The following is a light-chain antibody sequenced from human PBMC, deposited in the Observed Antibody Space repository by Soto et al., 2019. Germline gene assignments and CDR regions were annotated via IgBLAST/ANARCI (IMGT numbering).Light chain of an antibody. V-gene: IGKV3-15*01. Sequence: EKVMTQSPATLSLSLGERATLSCRASESVSNNLAWYHQRPGQAPRLLIYGASTRATGIPDRFSGSGSGTEFTLTITSLQSEDFAVYYCQQYGSSGTFGQGTKVDIK. CDR1: ESVSNN. J-gene: IGKJ1*01. CDR3: QQYGSSGT. CDR2: GAS.